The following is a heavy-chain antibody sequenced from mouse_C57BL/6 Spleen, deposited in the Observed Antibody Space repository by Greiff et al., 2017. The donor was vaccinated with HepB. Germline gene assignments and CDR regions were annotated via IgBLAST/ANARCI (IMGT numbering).Heavy chain of an antibody. V-gene: IGHV5-17*01. CDR1: GFTFSDYG. CDR2: ISSGSSTI. J-gene: IGHJ4*01. CDR3: ARRELLYAMDY. Sequence: DVMLVESGGGLVKPGGSLKLSCAASGFTFSDYGMHWVRQAPEKGLEWVAYISSGSSTIYYADTVKGRFTISRDNAKNTLFLQMTSLRSEDTAMYYCARRELLYAMDYWGQGTSVTVSS.